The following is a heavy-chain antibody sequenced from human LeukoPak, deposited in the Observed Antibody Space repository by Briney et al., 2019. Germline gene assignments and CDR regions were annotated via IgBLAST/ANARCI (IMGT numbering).Heavy chain of an antibody. CDR2: IREDGSEK. CDR1: GFTFNNYW. V-gene: IGHV3-7*01. J-gene: IGHJ4*02. Sequence: GGSLRLSCAASGFTFNNYWMMWVRQAPGKGLEWVANIREDGSEKNYVDSVKGRFTISRDNAKISLYLQMNSLRVEDTAVYYCATDRKVGTWDPRFDYWGQGTLVTVSS. D-gene: IGHD4-23*01. CDR3: ATDRKVGTWDPRFDY.